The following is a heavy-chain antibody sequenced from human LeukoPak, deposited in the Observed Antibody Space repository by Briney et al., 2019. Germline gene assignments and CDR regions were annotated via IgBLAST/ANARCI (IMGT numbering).Heavy chain of an antibody. J-gene: IGHJ4*02. Sequence: SKTLSLTCTVSGGSIDSYYWIWIRQPPGKGLEWIAYIFYSASTNYNPSLKSRTTITVDTSKNKFSLKLRSVTAADMAVYYCARGRTSGGYPHFDSWGQGIQVTVSS. CDR1: GGSIDSYY. D-gene: IGHD6-19*01. CDR3: ARGRTSGGYPHFDS. V-gene: IGHV4-59*01. CDR2: IFYSAST.